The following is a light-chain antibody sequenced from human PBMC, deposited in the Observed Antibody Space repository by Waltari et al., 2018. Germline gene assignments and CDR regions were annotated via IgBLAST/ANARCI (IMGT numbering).Light chain of an antibody. J-gene: IGKJ2*01. CDR3: QQCYSTPYT. V-gene: IGKV4-1*01. Sequence: DIVMTQSPDSLAVPLGERATTNCKSSQSVLYSSNNKNCLAWYQQRPGHPPKLLIYWASTRESGVPDRFSGSGSGTDFTLTISSLQAEDVAIYYCQQCYSTPYTFGQGTKLEIK. CDR2: WAS. CDR1: QSVLYSSNNKNC.